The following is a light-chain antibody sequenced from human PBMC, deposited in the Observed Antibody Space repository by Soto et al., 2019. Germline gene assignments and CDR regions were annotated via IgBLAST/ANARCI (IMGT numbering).Light chain of an antibody. CDR1: QSVSSSY. V-gene: IGKV3-20*01. CDR2: GAS. Sequence: IVLTQSPGTLSLSPGERATLSCRASQSVSSSYLAWYQQKPGQAPRLLIYGASSRATGIPDRFSGSGSGTDVTLAISRLEPEDFAVYYCHEYGSSSFTFGPGTKVDIK. CDR3: HEYGSSSFT. J-gene: IGKJ3*01.